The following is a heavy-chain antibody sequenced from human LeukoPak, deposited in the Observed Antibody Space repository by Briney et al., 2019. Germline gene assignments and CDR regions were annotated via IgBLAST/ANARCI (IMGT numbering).Heavy chain of an antibody. CDR1: GYTFTSYD. J-gene: IGHJ6*02. Sequence: ASVKVSCKASGYTFTSYDINWVRQATGQGLEWMGWMNPDSGNTGYAQKFQGSVTMSRNTSISTAYMELSSLRSEDTAVYYCARGGESGSYYYYYGMDVWGQGTTVTVSS. CDR2: MNPDSGNT. D-gene: IGHD1-26*01. V-gene: IGHV1-8*01. CDR3: ARGGESGSYYYYYGMDV.